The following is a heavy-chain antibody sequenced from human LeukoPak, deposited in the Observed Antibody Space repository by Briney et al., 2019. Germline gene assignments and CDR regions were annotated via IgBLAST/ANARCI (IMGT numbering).Heavy chain of an antibody. D-gene: IGHD3-22*01. CDR2: SYSGGST. J-gene: IGHJ4*02. Sequence: GGALRLSCAACGFTVSSNYMRGVGQAPGKGLEGVAVSYSGGSTYYSDSVTGGFTIYRDNSKNKRYLQMHSLRAEDTAVYYCARESMDYYDNSGYYGFDYWGQGTQVTVSS. V-gene: IGHV3-53*01. CDR3: ARESMDYYDNSGYYGFDY. CDR1: GFTVSSNY.